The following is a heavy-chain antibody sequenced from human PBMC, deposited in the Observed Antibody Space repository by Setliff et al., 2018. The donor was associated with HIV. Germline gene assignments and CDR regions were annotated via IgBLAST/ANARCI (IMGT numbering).Heavy chain of an antibody. CDR2: FYYSGIT. CDR1: GASITTNSYY. Sequence: SETLSLTCAVSGASITTNSYYRGWIRQTPEKGLEWIGDFYYSGITYYNPSLKSRATIAVDTSQNQFSLRLSSVTAADTAVYHCARFVLAWFDFSTGAVEVTDPYAFDFWGQGILVTVSS. J-gene: IGHJ4*02. CDR3: ARFVLAWFDFSTGAVEVTDPYAFDF. V-gene: IGHV4-39*01. D-gene: IGHD2-21*02.